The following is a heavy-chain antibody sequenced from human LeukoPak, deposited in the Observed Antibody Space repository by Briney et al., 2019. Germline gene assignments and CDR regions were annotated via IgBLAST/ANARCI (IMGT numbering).Heavy chain of an antibody. Sequence: GGSLRLSCVASGFTFSSYAMSWVRQAPGKGLEWVASISGGGDSTYYADSVKGRFTISRDNSRNTLYLQMNSLRGEDAAVYSCARGGIPTGPYYYFYYMDVWGKGTAVAVSS. D-gene: IGHD3-10*01. CDR2: ISGGGDST. CDR3: ARGGIPTGPYYYFYYMDV. V-gene: IGHV3-23*01. J-gene: IGHJ6*03. CDR1: GFTFSSYA.